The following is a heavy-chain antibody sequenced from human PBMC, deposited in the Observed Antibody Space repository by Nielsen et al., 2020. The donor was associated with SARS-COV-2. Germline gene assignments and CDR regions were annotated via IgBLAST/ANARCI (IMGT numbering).Heavy chain of an antibody. CDR3: ARHPMHGILAGGFDY. Sequence: SETLSLTCTVSGGSISSSSYYWGWIRQPPGKGLEWIGSIYYSGSTNYNPSLKSRVTISVDTSKNQFSLKLSSVTAADTAVYYCARHPMHGILAGGFDYWGQGTLVTVSS. D-gene: IGHD3-9*01. CDR2: IYYSGST. V-gene: IGHV4-39*01. J-gene: IGHJ4*02. CDR1: GGSISSSSYY.